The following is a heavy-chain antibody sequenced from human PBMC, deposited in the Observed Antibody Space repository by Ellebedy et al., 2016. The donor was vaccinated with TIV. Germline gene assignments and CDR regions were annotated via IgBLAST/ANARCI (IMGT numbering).Heavy chain of an antibody. D-gene: IGHD4-23*01. CDR2: INQDGSQK. CDR3: AGGRYRLFDY. Sequence: GESLKISCASSGFTFSSQRMSWVRQAPGKGLEWVAHINQDGSQKYYVDSVKGRFTISRDNAKNSLYLQMTSLRVEETAVYYCAGGRYRLFDYWGQGTLVTVSS. V-gene: IGHV3-7*01. J-gene: IGHJ4*02. CDR1: GFTFSSQR.